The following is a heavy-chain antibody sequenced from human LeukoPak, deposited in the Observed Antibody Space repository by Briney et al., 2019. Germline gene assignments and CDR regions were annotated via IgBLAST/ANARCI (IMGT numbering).Heavy chain of an antibody. D-gene: IGHD3-10*01. CDR2: ICYSGST. V-gene: IGHV4-39*07. CDR1: GGSISSSSYY. J-gene: IGHJ4*02. Sequence: SETLSLTCTVSGGSISSSSYYWGWIRQPPGKGLEWIGSICYSGSTYYNPSLKSRVTISVDTSKNQFSLKLSSVTAADTAVYYCASVIWFGELSMNYYFDYWGQGTLVTVSS. CDR3: ASVIWFGELSMNYYFDY.